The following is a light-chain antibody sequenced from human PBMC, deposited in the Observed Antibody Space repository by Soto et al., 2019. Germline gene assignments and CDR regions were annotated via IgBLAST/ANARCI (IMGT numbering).Light chain of an antibody. V-gene: IGKV3-20*01. CDR2: AAS. Sequence: EIVLTQSPGTLSLSPGEGATLSCRASQTVTVNSLAWYQQTPGQTPRLLIYAASTRATGIPDRFNGSGSGTDFVLTISSLQSEDFALYYCQQYHNWPQTFGQGTNLEIK. CDR3: QQYHNWPQT. CDR1: QTVTVNS. J-gene: IGKJ2*01.